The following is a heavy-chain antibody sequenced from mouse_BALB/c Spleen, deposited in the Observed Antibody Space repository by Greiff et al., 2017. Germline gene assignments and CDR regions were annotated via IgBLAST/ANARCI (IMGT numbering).Heavy chain of an antibody. Sequence: QVQLQQSGPGLVAPSQTLSITCTVSGFSLTSYGVHWVRQPPGKGLEWLGVIWAGGSTNYNSALMSRLSISKDNSKSQVFLKMNSLQTDDTAMYYCARERGITTGGKGYFDYWGQGTTLTVSS. D-gene: IGHD1-1*01. V-gene: IGHV2-9*02. CDR1: GFSLTSYG. CDR3: ARERGITTGGKGYFDY. J-gene: IGHJ2*01. CDR2: IWAGGST.